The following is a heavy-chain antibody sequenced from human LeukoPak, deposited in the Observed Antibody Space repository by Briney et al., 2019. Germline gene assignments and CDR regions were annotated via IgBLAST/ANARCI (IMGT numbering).Heavy chain of an antibody. CDR3: ARVRSGSLLDYFDY. D-gene: IGHD3-10*01. CDR1: GFTLGTYA. Sequence: GGSLRLSCAASGFTLGTYAMHWVRQAPGKGLEWVALISYDGSIKYYADSVKGRFTISRDNSKNTLYLQMNSLRAEDTAVYYCARVRSGSLLDYFDYWGQGTLVTVSS. V-gene: IGHV3-30-3*01. CDR2: ISYDGSIK. J-gene: IGHJ4*02.